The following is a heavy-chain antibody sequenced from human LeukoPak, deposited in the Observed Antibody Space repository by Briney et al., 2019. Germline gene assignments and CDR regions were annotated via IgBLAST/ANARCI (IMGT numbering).Heavy chain of an antibody. D-gene: IGHD3-16*01. CDR2: IKQDGSEK. CDR1: GFTFSSYW. CDR3: ARVRGGRLRPSYYFDY. Sequence: PGGSLRLSCAVSGFTFSSYWMSWVRQAPGKGLEWVANIKQDGSEKYYVDSVKGRFTISRDNAKNSLYLQMNSLRAEDTAVYYCARVRGGRLRPSYYFDYWGQGTLVTVSS. J-gene: IGHJ4*02. V-gene: IGHV3-7*01.